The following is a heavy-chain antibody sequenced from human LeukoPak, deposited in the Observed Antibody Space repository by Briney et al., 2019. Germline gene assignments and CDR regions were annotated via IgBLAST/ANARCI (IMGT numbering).Heavy chain of an antibody. Sequence: SETLSLTCTVSGGSISSYYWSWIRQPAGKGLEWIGRIYTSGSTTYNPSLKSRATVSVDTSRTQFSLKLSSVTAADTAVYYCARVGSGSRYLDYWGQGILVIVSS. CDR1: GGSISSYY. CDR2: IYTSGST. J-gene: IGHJ4*02. CDR3: ARVGSGSRYLDY. V-gene: IGHV4-4*07. D-gene: IGHD5-12*01.